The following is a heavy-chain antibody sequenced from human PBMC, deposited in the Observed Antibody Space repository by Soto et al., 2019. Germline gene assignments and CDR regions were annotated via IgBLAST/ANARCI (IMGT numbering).Heavy chain of an antibody. CDR1: GFTFSSYS. CDR3: AKIQLWLQAYYYGMDV. V-gene: IGHV3-48*02. CDR2: ISSSSSTI. Sequence: EVQLVESGGGLVQPGGSLRLSCAASGFTFSSYSMNWVRQAPGKGLEWVSYISSSSSTIYYADSVKGRFTISRDNAKNSLYLKMNSLRDEDTAVYYCAKIQLWLQAYYYGMDVWGQGTTVTVSS. D-gene: IGHD5-18*01. J-gene: IGHJ6*02.